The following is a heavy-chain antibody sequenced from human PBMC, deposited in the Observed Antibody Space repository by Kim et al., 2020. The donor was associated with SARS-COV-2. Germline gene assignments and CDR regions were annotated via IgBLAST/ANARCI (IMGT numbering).Heavy chain of an antibody. D-gene: IGHD3-3*02. Sequence: RYSPSFQCQVTISADKSISTAYLQWSSLKASDTAMYYCARSTHISSFDYWGQGTLVTVSS. CDR3: ARSTHISSFDY. V-gene: IGHV5-51*01. J-gene: IGHJ4*02.